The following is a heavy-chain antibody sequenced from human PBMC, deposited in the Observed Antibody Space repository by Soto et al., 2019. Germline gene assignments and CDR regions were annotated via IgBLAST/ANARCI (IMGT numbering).Heavy chain of an antibody. D-gene: IGHD1-26*01. CDR3: ARARGALDP. J-gene: IGHJ5*02. CDR2: MNPNSGNT. V-gene: IGHV1-8*01. Sequence: GASVKVSCKASGYTFTTNDINWVRQATGQGLEWMGWMNPNSGNTGYAQRFQGRVTMTRNTSISTAYMELTSLKSEDTAIYYCARARGALDPWGQGTLVTVSS. CDR1: GYTFTTND.